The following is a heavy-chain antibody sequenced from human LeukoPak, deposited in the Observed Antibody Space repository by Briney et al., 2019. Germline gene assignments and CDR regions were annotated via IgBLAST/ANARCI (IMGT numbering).Heavy chain of an antibody. Sequence: GGSLRLSCAASGFTFSSYGMHWVRQAPGKGLEWVAVIWYDGSNKYYADSVKGRFTISRDNSKNTLYLQMNSLRAEDTAVYYCARDYQRGYYFDYWGQGTLVTVSS. D-gene: IGHD1-1*01. CDR1: GFTFSSYG. CDR2: IWYDGSNK. CDR3: ARDYQRGYYFDY. V-gene: IGHV3-33*01. J-gene: IGHJ4*02.